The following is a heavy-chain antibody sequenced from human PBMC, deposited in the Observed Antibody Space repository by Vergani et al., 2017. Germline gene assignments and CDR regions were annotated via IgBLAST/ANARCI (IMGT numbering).Heavy chain of an antibody. J-gene: IGHJ4*02. D-gene: IGHD3-3*01. CDR2: IYYSGST. V-gene: IGHV4-31*03. CDR3: AREITIFGVVDY. Sequence: QVQLQESGPGLVKPSQTLSLTCTVSGGSISSGGYYWSWLRQHPGKGLEWIGYIYYSGSTYYNPSLKSRVTLSVDTSKNQFSLKLSSVTAADTAVYYCAREITIFGVVDYWGQGTLVTVSS. CDR1: GGSISSGGYY.